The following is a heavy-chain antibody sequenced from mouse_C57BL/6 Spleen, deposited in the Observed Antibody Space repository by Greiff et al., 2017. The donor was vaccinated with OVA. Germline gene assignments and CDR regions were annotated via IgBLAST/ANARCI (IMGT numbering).Heavy chain of an antibody. CDR2: ISYDGSN. V-gene: IGHV3-6*01. CDR3: ASYDGYPDY. CDR1: GYSITSGYY. J-gene: IGHJ2*01. Sequence: VQLKESGPGLVKPSQSLSLTCSVTGYSITSGYYWNWIRQFPGNKLEWMGYISYDGSNNYNPSLKNRISITRDTSKNQFFLKLNSVTTEDTATYYCASYDGYPDYWGQGTTLTVSS. D-gene: IGHD2-3*01.